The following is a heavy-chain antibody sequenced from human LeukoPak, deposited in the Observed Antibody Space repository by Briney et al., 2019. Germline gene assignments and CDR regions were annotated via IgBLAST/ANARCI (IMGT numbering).Heavy chain of an antibody. J-gene: IGHJ5*02. CDR2: IRAYNGNT. CDR1: DYNYTSYG. CDR3: ARAHSSSWYRWFDP. D-gene: IGHD6-13*01. V-gene: IGHV1-18*01. Sequence: EASVKLSSKASDYNYTSYGISWVRQANGQELEWIGWIRAYNGNTNYAQKLQGRVTMTTDTSTSTAYMELRSLRSDDTAVYYCARAHSSSWYRWFDPWGQGTLVTVSS.